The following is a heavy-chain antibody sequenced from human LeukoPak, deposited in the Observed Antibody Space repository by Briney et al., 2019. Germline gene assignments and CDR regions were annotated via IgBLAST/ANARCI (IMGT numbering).Heavy chain of an antibody. Sequence: GGSLRLSCAASGFTFSSYWMSWVRQAPGKGLEWVANIKQDGSEKYYVDSVKGRFTISRDNAKNSLYLQMNSLRAEDTAVYYCASLSGSYYGYFDYWGQGTLVTVSS. CDR2: IKQDGSEK. D-gene: IGHD1-26*01. V-gene: IGHV3-7*03. CDR3: ASLSGSYYGYFDY. J-gene: IGHJ4*02. CDR1: GFTFSSYW.